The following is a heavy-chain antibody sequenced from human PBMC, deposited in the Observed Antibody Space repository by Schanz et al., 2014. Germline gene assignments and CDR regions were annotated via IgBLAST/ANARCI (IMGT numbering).Heavy chain of an antibody. CDR2: ISYSGST. D-gene: IGHD3-10*01. Sequence: QVQLQESGPGLLKPSETLSLTCTVSGGSIRSYFWSWIRQPPGKGLEWIGFISYSGSTNYNPSLKSRVTISIHTSKNQFSLKLSSVTAADTAVYYCALREKPYGPFASWGQGALVTVSS. V-gene: IGHV4-59*06. CDR3: ALREKPYGPFAS. CDR1: GGSIRSYF. J-gene: IGHJ4*02.